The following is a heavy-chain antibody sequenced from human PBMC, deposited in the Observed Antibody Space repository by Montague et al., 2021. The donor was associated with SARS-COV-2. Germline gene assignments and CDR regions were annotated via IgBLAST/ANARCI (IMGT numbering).Heavy chain of an antibody. CDR2: TYYRSEWYM. CDR3: ARIEYYGFWSGQYDTRYYFYGMDV. Sequence: CAISGDSVSRDSVAWNWIRQSPSKGLEWLGRTYYRSEWYMDYALSLNSRMTINPDTSKNEFSLHLNSVTPDDTAVYYCARIEYYGFWSGQYDTRYYFYGMDVWGQGTTVTVSS. J-gene: IGHJ6*02. CDR1: GDSVSRDSVA. V-gene: IGHV6-1*01. D-gene: IGHD3-3*01.